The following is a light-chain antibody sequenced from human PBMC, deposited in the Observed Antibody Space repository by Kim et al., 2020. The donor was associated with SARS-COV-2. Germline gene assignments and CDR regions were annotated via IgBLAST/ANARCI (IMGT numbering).Light chain of an antibody. CDR3: QVWDSSTAWV. V-gene: IGLV3-9*01. CDR1: NIGSKN. J-gene: IGLJ3*02. Sequence: SYELTQPLSVSVALGQTARITCGGNNIGSKNVHGYQQKPGQAPVLVIYRDSNRHSGIPERFSGSNSGNTATLTISRAQAGDEADYYCQVWDSSTAWVFGG. CDR2: RDS.